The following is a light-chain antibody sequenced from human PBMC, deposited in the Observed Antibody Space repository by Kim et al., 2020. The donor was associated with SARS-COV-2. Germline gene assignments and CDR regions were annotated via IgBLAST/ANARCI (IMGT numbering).Light chain of an antibody. Sequence: TARITCSGEVLAKKYARWVQQKPGQAPVLVIYKDSERPSGIPERFSGSSSGTTVTLTISGAQVEDEADYYCYSAADNNVVFGGGTQLTVL. CDR1: VLAKKY. J-gene: IGLJ2*01. CDR3: YSAADNNVV. CDR2: KDS. V-gene: IGLV3-27*01.